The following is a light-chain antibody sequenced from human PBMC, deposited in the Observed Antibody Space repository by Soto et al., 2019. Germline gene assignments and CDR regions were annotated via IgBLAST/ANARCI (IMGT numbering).Light chain of an antibody. CDR3: QQYNTYPIT. J-gene: IGKJ5*01. CDR1: QSITKS. V-gene: IGKV1-16*01. CDR2: AAS. Sequence: DIHMTQSPSSLSASVGDTITVTCRANQSITKSLNWYQKKPGAAPRLLIRAASGLHSGVPSRLRGSGFGTEFTLTISSLQPEDFETYYCQQYNTYPITFGQGTRLEIK.